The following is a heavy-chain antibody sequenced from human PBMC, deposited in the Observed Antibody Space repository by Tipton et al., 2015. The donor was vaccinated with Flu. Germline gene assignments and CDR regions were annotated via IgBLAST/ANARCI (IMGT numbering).Heavy chain of an antibody. J-gene: IGHJ6*02. D-gene: IGHD3-10*01. V-gene: IGHV3-9*01. CDR2: IVWNSYSI. CDR1: GFTFDDYA. Sequence: RSLRLSCVASGFTFDDYAMNWVRQAPGKGLEWVAGIVWNSYSIGYADSVKGRFTISRDNAKNSLFLQMNNLRDEDTALYFCAKEKLKYHYDSGSQRDYYGMDVWGQGTKVTVS. CDR3: AKEKLKYHYDSGSQRDYYGMDV.